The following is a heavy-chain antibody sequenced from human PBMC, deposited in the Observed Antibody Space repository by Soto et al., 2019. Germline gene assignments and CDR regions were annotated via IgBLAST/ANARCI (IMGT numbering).Heavy chain of an antibody. J-gene: IGHJ4*02. D-gene: IGHD2-8*01. Sequence: GGSLRLSCVASGFSFNSCNINWVRQAPGKGLESVSVLYSDGSTNYADSVKGRFTISRDIPKNTLNLQMNSLRVEDTALYYCATAFCTDGSSCGFDYWGQGTLVTVSS. V-gene: IGHV3-53*01. CDR2: LYSDGST. CDR1: GFSFNSCN. CDR3: ATAFCTDGSSCGFDY.